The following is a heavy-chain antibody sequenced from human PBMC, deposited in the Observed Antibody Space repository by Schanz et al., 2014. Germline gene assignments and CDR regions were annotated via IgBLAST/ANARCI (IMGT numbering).Heavy chain of an antibody. J-gene: IGHJ4*02. CDR2: ISYHGSER. CDR1: GFSFRDYG. Sequence: QVQLVESGGGVAQPGRSLRLSCAGSGFSFRDYGMHWVRQAPGRGLEWVAVISYHGSERYYADSVKGRFTISRDNSKNTLYLQMNSLRTEDTAVYFCAKSYDTSGYSGFDYWGQGTLVTVSS. V-gene: IGHV3-30*18. CDR3: AKSYDTSGYSGFDY. D-gene: IGHD3-22*01.